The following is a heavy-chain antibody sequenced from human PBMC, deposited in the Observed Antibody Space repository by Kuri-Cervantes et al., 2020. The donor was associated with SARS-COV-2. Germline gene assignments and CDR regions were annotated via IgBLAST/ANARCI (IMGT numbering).Heavy chain of an antibody. CDR3: ARDRGIVEPFDY. J-gene: IGHJ4*02. Sequence: ASVQVSCKAPGYTFTDYYMHRVRQAPGQGLEWMGWINPNSGGTNYAQKFQGWVTMTRDTSISTAYMELSRLRSDDTAVYYCARDRGIVEPFDYCGQGTLVTVSS. CDR2: INPNSGGT. CDR1: GYTFTDYY. D-gene: IGHD2/OR15-2a*01. V-gene: IGHV1-2*04.